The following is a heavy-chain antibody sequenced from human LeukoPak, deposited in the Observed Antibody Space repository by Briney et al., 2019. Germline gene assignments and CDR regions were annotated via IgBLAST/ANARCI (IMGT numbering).Heavy chain of an antibody. Sequence: PSETLSLTCTVSGGSISSGNYYWSWIRQPPGKGLEWIGHVYSSGSSNPSLKSRSTIYKPSLKSRVTISVDKSKNQFSLGLNSVTAADTAVYYCARGYGDYWFDPWGQGTLVTVSS. V-gene: IGHV4-61*09. J-gene: IGHJ5*02. D-gene: IGHD4-17*01. CDR3: ARGYGDYWFDP. CDR2: VYSSGSSNPSLKSRST. CDR1: GGSISSGNYY.